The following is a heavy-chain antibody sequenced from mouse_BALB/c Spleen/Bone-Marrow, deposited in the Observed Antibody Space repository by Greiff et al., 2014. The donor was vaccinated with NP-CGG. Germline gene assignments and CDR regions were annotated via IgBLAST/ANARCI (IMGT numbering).Heavy chain of an antibody. J-gene: IGHJ1*01. D-gene: IGHD1-1*01. Sequence: VKVEESGPGLVAPSQSLSITCTVSGFSLTTYGVHWVRQSPGKGLEWLGVIWAGGSTNYNSTLMSRLSISKDNSKNQVFLKMNSLRTDDTAIYYCARNLLPPYWYFDVWGAGTTVTVSS. V-gene: IGHV2-9*02. CDR1: GFSLTTYG. CDR3: ARNLLPPYWYFDV. CDR2: IWAGGST.